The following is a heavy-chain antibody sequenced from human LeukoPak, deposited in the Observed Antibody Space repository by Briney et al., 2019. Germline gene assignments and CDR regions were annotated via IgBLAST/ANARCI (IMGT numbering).Heavy chain of an antibody. CDR3: ARDVTRRRVYDSSGYYQG. V-gene: IGHV1-2*02. CDR1: GYTFTGYY. Sequence: ASVKVSCKASGYTFTGYYMHWVRQAPGQGLEWMGWINPNSGGTNYAQKFQGRVTMTRDTSISTAYMELSRLRSDDTAVYYCARDVTRRRVYDSSGYYQGWGQGTLVTVSS. CDR2: INPNSGGT. J-gene: IGHJ4*02. D-gene: IGHD3-22*01.